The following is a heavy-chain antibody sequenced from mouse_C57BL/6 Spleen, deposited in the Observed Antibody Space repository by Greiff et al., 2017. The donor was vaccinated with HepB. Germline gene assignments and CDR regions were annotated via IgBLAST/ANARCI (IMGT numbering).Heavy chain of an antibody. J-gene: IGHJ1*03. Sequence: EVQLQQSGPELVKPGASVKISCKASGYTFTDYYMNWVKQSHGKSLEWIGDMNPNNGGTSYNQKFKGKATLTVDKSSSTAYMELRSLTSEDSAVYYCARSDSTYWYFDVWGTGTTVTVSS. V-gene: IGHV1-26*01. CDR1: GYTFTDYY. CDR2: MNPNNGGT. CDR3: ARSDSTYWYFDV. D-gene: IGHD2-5*01.